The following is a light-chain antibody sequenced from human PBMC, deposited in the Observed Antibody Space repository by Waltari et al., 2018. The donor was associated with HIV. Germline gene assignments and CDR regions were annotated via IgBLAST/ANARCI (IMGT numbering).Light chain of an antibody. CDR2: GKD. V-gene: IGLV3-19*01. CDR1: XXXTYN. J-gene: IGLJ2*01. Sequence: SSGLTQDPVVFVTXGQTVTXXXXXXXXXTYNASWYQXXXXXVPXVVFVGKDKRPSGIPDRFAASTSXXTXXLTXTXVEAEXEADYYCXXRDTSGGHFVLFGGGTKLXXL. CDR3: XXRDTSGGHFVL.